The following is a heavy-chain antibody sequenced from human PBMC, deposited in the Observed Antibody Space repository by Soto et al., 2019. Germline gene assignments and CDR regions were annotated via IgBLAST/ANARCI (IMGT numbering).Heavy chain of an antibody. V-gene: IGHV3-15*01. CDR3: STLGYCSTSSCYRSTFFDY. D-gene: IGHD2-2*02. CDR1: GCTFTNAW. CDR2: IKSKSDGGTT. J-gene: IGHJ4*02. Sequence: EVQLVESGGGLVKPGGSLRLSCAASGCTFTNAWMTWVRQAPGKGLEWVGRIKSKSDGGTTDYAAPVKGRFTISRDESKHTLYLQMSSLKTEDTAVYYCSTLGYCSTSSCYRSTFFDYWGQGALVTVSS.